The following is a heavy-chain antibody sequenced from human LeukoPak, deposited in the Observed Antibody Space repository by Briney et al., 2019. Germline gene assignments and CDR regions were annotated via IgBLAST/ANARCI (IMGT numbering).Heavy chain of an antibody. D-gene: IGHD2-2*01. V-gene: IGHV4-61*02. J-gene: IGHJ4*02. CDR1: GGSISSGSYY. CDR2: TYTSGST. CDR3: ARTRVVPAANYFDY. Sequence: SETLSLTCTVSGGSISSGSYYWSWIRQPAGKGLEWIGRTYTSGSTNYNPSLKSRVTISVDTSKNQFSLKLSSVTAADTAVYYCARTRVVPAANYFDYWGQGTLVTVSS.